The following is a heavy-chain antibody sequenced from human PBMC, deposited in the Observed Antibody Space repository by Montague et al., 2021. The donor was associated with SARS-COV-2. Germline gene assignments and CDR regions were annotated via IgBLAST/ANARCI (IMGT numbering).Heavy chain of an antibody. CDR3: AREKAEYIVVVPAVPLAYGMDV. J-gene: IGHJ6*02. D-gene: IGHD2-2*01. CDR2: IYYSGST. Sequence: SETLSLTCTVSGGSISSSSYYWGWIRQPPGKGLEWIGSIYYSGSTYYNPSLKSRVTISVDTSKNQFSLKLSSVTAADTAVYYCAREKAEYIVVVPAVPLAYGMDVWGQGTTVTVSS. V-gene: IGHV4-39*07. CDR1: GGSISSSSYY.